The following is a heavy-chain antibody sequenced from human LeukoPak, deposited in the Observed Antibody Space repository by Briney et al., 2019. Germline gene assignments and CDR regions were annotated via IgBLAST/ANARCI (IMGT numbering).Heavy chain of an antibody. V-gene: IGHV1-2*02. D-gene: IGHD3-10*01. CDR3: ARTRGHHATMAYFDY. Sequence: ASVKVSCKASGYTFTGYYMHWVRQAPGQGLEWMGWINPNSGGTNYAQKFQSRVTMTRDTSINTAYMELNRLRSDDTAVYFCARTRGHHATMAYFDYWGQGTLVTVSS. CDR2: INPNSGGT. J-gene: IGHJ4*02. CDR1: GYTFTGYY.